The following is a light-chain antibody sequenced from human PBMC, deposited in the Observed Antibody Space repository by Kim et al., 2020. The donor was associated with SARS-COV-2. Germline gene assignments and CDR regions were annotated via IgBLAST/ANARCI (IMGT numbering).Light chain of an antibody. CDR3: NSRDSSGNHLV. J-gene: IGLJ3*02. CDR1: SLRRYY. V-gene: IGLV3-19*01. Sequence: VGQTVSITCQGDSLRRYYATCYQQTPGQAPVLVIYGKNNRPSGIPDRFSGSSSGNTASLTITGAQAEDEADYYCNSRDSSGNHLVFGGGTQLTVL. CDR2: GKN.